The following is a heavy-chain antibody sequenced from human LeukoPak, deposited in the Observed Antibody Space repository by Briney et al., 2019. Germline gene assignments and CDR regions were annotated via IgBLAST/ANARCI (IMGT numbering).Heavy chain of an antibody. Sequence: SETLSLTCVVSGYSISSGYYWGWIRQPPGKGLEWIGSIYHSGSTYYNPSLKSRVTISVDTSKNQFSLKLSSVTAADTAVYYCARKAGDYYMDVWGKGTTVTVSS. J-gene: IGHJ6*03. CDR2: IYHSGST. CDR1: GYSISSGYY. V-gene: IGHV4-38-2*01. CDR3: ARKAGDYYMDV. D-gene: IGHD4-17*01.